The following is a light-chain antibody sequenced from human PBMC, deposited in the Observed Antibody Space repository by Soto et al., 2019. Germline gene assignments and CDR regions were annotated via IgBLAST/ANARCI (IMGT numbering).Light chain of an antibody. V-gene: IGLV2-14*01. CDR1: SSDVGAYNS. CDR3: ISYTSTSAWV. CDR2: EVS. Sequence: QSVLTQPASVSGSPGQSITISCTGTSSDVGAYNSVSWYQQHPGKAPQLMIYEVSNRPSGVSNRFSGSKSGNTASLTISGLQAEDETDYYCISYTSTSAWVFGGGTKLTVL. J-gene: IGLJ3*02.